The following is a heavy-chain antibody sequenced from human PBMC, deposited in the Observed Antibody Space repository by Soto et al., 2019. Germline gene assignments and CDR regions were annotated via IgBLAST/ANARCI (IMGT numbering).Heavy chain of an antibody. CDR2: INHSGST. J-gene: IGHJ4*02. CDR3: AISFVWAASYFYI. CDR1: GGSFSGYY. Sequence: PSETLSLTCAVYGGSFSGYYWSWIRQPPGKGLEWIGEINHSGSTNYNPSLKSRVTISVDTSKNQFSLKLSSVTAADTAVYYCAISFVWAASYFYIWAQENLVTVSS. D-gene: IGHD6-25*01. V-gene: IGHV4-34*01.